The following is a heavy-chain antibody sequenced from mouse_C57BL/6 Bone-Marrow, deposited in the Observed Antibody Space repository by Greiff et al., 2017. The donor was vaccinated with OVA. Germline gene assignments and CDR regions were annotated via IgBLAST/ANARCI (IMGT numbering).Heavy chain of an antibody. CDR3: ARLGSYYGNSWYAMDY. CDR2: ISSGGSYI. CDR1: GFTFSSYG. Sequence: EVKLVESGGDLVKPGGSLKLSCAASGFTFSSYGMSWVRQTPDKRLEWVATISSGGSYIYYPDSVKGRFTISRDNAKNTLYLQMSSLKSEDTAMYYCARLGSYYGNSWYAMDYWGQGTSVTVSS. D-gene: IGHD2-10*01. J-gene: IGHJ4*01. V-gene: IGHV5-6*01.